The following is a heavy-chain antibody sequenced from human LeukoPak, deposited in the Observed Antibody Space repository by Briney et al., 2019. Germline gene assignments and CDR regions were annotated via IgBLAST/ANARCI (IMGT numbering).Heavy chain of an antibody. Sequence: SETLSLTCAVYGGSFSGYYWSWIRQPPGKGLEWIGEINHSGSTNYNPSLKSRVTISVDTYKNQFSLELNSVTAADAAVYYCARGLEGAAAGVYFDYWGQGTLVIVSS. CDR2: INHSGST. D-gene: IGHD6-13*01. J-gene: IGHJ4*02. V-gene: IGHV4-34*01. CDR1: GGSFSGYY. CDR3: ARGLEGAAAGVYFDY.